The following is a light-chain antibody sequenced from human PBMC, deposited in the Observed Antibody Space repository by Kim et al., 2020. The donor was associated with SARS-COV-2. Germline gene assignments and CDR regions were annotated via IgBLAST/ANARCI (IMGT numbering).Light chain of an antibody. Sequence: QSVLTQPASVSGSPGQSITISCTGTTSDVGYYNLVSWYQQHPSKVPKLLIYEVSKRPSAVSSRFSGSKSGYTASLTISGLQAEDEADYYCCSYAGSGIVVFGGGTQLTVL. J-gene: IGLJ2*01. V-gene: IGLV2-23*02. CDR2: EVS. CDR3: CSYAGSGIVV. CDR1: TSDVGYYNL.